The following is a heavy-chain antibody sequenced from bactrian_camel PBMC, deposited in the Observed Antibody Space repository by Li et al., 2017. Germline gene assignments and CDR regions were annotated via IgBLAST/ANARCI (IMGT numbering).Heavy chain of an antibody. Sequence: HVQLVESGGGSVQAGGSLRLSCVGSGFTFSSYYMAWFRQSPGKEREGVAAIMILGSTTYYADSVKGRGTISQDNAKNMVYLQVDSLKAEDTAMYYCAAGWSFGVDGLSLSIAIGARGPRSPSP. V-gene: IGHV3S1*01. CDR1: GFTFSSYY. J-gene: IGHJ4*01. CDR3: AAGWSFGVDGLSLSIA. CDR2: IMILGSTT. D-gene: IGHD3*01.